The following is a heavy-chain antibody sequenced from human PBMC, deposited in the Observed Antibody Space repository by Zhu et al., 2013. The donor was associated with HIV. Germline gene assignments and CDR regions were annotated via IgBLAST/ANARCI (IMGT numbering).Heavy chain of an antibody. Sequence: QVQLVQSGAEVKKPGSSVKVSCKASGGTFSSYAISWVRQAPGQGLEWMGGIIPIFGTTNYAQKFQGRLSITADKSTKTVYMEYSSLRYDDSAIYYCARPGECVGRYCHHDHYYYSLDVWGPGTTVTVSS. V-gene: IGHV1-69*06. CDR3: ARPGECVGRYCHHDHYYYSLDV. CDR2: IIPIFGTT. D-gene: IGHD2-21*02. J-gene: IGHJ6*02. CDR1: GGTFSSYA.